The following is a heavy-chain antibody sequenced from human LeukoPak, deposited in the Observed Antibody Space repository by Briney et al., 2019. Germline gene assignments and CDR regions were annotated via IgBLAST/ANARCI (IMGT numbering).Heavy chain of an antibody. J-gene: IGHJ4*02. CDR1: GFTFSSYA. CDR3: AKALGDRAGFYYFDY. Sequence: GGSLRLSCAASGFTFSSYAMSWVRQAPGKGLEWVSAISGSGGSTYYADSVKGRFTISRDNSKNTLYLQMNSLRAEDKAVYYCAKALGDRAGFYYFDYWGQGTLVTVSS. D-gene: IGHD3-16*01. CDR2: ISGSGGST. V-gene: IGHV3-23*01.